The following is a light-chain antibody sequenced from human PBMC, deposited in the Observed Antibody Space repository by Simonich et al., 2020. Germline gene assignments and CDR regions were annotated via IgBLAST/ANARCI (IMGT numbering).Light chain of an antibody. Sequence: QSALTQPASVSGSPGQSITISCTGTSSDVGGYNNVSWYQQHPGKAPKLIIYDVSKRPSGGSNRFSGSKSGNTASLTISGLQAEDEADYYCSSYTSSSTLVFGGGTKLTVL. CDR1: SSDVGGYNN. CDR3: SSYTSSSTLV. J-gene: IGLJ3*02. V-gene: IGLV2-14*01. CDR2: DVS.